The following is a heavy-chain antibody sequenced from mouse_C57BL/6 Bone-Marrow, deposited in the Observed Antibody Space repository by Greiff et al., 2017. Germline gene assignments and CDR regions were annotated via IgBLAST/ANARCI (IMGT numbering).Heavy chain of an antibody. D-gene: IGHD1-1*01. V-gene: IGHV1-26*01. Sequence: EVQLKESGPELVKPGASVKISCKASGYTFTDYYMNWVKQSHGKSLEWIGDINPNNGGTSYNQKFKGKATLTVDKSSSTAYMELRSLTSEDSAVYYCASHYYGSSYGGYAMDYWGQGTSVTVSS. CDR3: ASHYYGSSYGGYAMDY. J-gene: IGHJ4*01. CDR1: GYTFTDYY. CDR2: INPNNGGT.